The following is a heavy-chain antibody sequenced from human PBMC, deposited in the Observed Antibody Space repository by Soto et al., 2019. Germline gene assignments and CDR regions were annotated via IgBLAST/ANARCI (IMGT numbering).Heavy chain of an antibody. CDR1: GGSISSYY. Sequence: ASETLSLTCTVSGGSISSYYWSWIRQPPGKGLEWIGYIYYSGSTNYNPSLKSRVTISVDTSKNQFSLKLSSVTAADTAVYYCAAVGTITYGMDVWGQGTTVTVSS. CDR2: IYYSGST. J-gene: IGHJ6*02. CDR3: AAVGTITYGMDV. V-gene: IGHV4-59*01. D-gene: IGHD5-12*01.